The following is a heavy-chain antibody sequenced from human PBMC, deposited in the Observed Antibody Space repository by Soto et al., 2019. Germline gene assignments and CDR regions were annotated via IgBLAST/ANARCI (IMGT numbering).Heavy chain of an antibody. D-gene: IGHD2-8*01. J-gene: IGHJ5*02. CDR1: GYNFNSYT. Sequence: QVQLVQSGAEVKKPGASVKVSCKASGYNFNSYTISWVRQAPGQGLEWMGRISAYNGNTNYAQKLQGRVTMTTDTSTSTAYMELRGLGSDDTAVYHCARVVWALGHWFDPWGQGTLVTVSS. CDR2: ISAYNGNT. V-gene: IGHV1-18*01. CDR3: ARVVWALGHWFDP.